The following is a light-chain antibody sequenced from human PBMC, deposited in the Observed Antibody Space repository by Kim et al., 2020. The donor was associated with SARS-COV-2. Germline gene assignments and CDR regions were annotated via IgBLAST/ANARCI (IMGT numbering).Light chain of an antibody. Sequence: SPGERATLSCRTSQSLSGNHLAWYQQKPGQSPRLVIHGAFHRATAIPDRFSGSGSGTHFTLTISGLEPEDFAIYYCQQYFSSPTTLGQGTKVDIK. V-gene: IGKV3-20*01. CDR3: QQYFSSPTT. J-gene: IGKJ1*01. CDR2: GAF. CDR1: QSLSGNH.